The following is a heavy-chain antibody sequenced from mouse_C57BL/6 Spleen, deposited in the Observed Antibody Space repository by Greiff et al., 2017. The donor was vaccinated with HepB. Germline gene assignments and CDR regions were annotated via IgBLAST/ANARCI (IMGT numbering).Heavy chain of an antibody. CDR1: GYTFTDYY. J-gene: IGHJ4*01. V-gene: IGHV1-26*01. CDR2: INPNNGGT. CDR3: ASSIRFYAMDY. Sequence: EVQLQQSGPELVKPGASVKISCKASGYTFTDYYMNWVKQSHGKSLEWIGDINPNNGGTSYNQKFKGKATLTVDKSSSTAYMELRSLTSEDSAVYYCASSIRFYAMDYWGQGTSVTVSS.